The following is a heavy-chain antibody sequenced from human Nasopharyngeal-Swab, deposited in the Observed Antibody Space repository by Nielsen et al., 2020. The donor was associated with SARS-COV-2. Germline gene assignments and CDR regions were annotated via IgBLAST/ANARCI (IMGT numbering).Heavy chain of an antibody. D-gene: IGHD3-10*01. J-gene: IGHJ4*02. Sequence: ASVQVSCKASGYTFTSYGISWVRQAPGQGLEWMGWISAYNGNTNYAQKLQGRVTITTDTSTSTAYMELRSLRSDDTDVYYCALYYYGSGNYDYWGQGTLVTVSS. V-gene: IGHV1-18*04. CDR1: GYTFTSYG. CDR2: ISAYNGNT. CDR3: ALYYYGSGNYDY.